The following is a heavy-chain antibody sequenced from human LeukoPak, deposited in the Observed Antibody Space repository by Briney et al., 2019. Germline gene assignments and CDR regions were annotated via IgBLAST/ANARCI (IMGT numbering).Heavy chain of an antibody. Sequence: SETLSLTCTVSGGSISSYYWSWIRQPPGKGLEWIGYIYYSGSTNYNPSLKSRVTISVDTSKNQFSLKLSSVTAAGTAVYYCARDPGDGYNEYYFDYWGQGTLVTVSS. CDR2: IYYSGST. CDR3: ARDPGDGYNEYYFDY. V-gene: IGHV4-59*01. J-gene: IGHJ4*02. D-gene: IGHD5-24*01. CDR1: GGSISSYY.